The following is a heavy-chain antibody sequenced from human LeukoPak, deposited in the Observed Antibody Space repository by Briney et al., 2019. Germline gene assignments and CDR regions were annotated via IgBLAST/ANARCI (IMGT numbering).Heavy chain of an antibody. CDR2: IYYSGTT. V-gene: IGHV4-4*02. CDR1: GGSISSSNW. D-gene: IGHD6-13*01. J-gene: IGHJ4*02. Sequence: SGTLSLTCAVSGGSISSSNWWTWVRQSPGKGLEWIGEIYYSGTTNYNPSLKSLVTISLDKSKNQFSLNLTSVTAADTAVYYCARALYWSSWTLVFDYWGQGTLVTVSS. CDR3: ARALYWSSWTLVFDY.